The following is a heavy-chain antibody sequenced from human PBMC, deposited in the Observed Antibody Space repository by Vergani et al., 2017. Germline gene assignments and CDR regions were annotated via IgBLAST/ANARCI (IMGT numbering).Heavy chain of an antibody. Sequence: QVQLQESGPGLVRPSETLSLTCTVSGGSLSGYYWNWIRQTPGEGLEWIGYVEDSGYFNYNPSLKTRVSMSSDTSNNQFSLMLSSVTVADTAVYYCARSIVSRNPPDYFVNLGQGTLVTVSS. CDR2: VEDSGYF. J-gene: IGHJ4*02. D-gene: IGHD1-14*01. CDR1: GGSLSGYY. V-gene: IGHV4-59*01. CDR3: ARSIVSRNPPDYFVN.